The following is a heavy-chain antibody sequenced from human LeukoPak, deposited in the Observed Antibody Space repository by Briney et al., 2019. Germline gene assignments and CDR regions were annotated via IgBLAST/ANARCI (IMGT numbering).Heavy chain of an antibody. Sequence: SETLSLTRTVSGGSISSYYWSWIRQPPGKGLEWIGYIYYSGSTNYNPSLKSRVTISVDTSKNQFSLKLSSVTAADTAVYYCATDYGDRDAFDIWGQGTMVPVSS. D-gene: IGHD4-17*01. V-gene: IGHV4-59*08. CDR1: GGSISSYY. CDR2: IYYSGST. CDR3: ATDYGDRDAFDI. J-gene: IGHJ3*02.